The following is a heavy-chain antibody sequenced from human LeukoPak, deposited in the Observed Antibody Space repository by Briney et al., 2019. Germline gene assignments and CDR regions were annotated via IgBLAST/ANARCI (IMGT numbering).Heavy chain of an antibody. CDR2: IYYSGST. V-gene: IGHV4-59*01. D-gene: IGHD1-26*01. CDR3: ARVGGGYYEPLYYFDY. J-gene: IGHJ4*02. Sequence: TSETLSLTCTVSGGSISSYYWSWIRQPPGKGLEWIGYIYYSGSTNYNPSLKSRVTISVDTSKNQFSLKLSSVTAADTAVYYCARVGGGYYEPLYYFDYWGQGTLVTVSS. CDR1: GGSISSYY.